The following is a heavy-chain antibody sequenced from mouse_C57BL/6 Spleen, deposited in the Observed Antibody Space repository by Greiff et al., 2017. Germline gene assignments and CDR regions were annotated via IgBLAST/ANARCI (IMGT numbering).Heavy chain of an antibody. Sequence: VQLQQSGPELVKPGASVKISCKASGYTFTDYYMNWVKQSHGKSLEWIGDINPNNGGTSYNQKFKGKATLTVDKSSSTAYMELRSLTSEDSAVYYCAREDGNYAMDDWGQGTSVTVAS. J-gene: IGHJ4*01. CDR3: AREDGNYAMDD. CDR2: INPNNGGT. D-gene: IGHD2-1*01. CDR1: GYTFTDYY. V-gene: IGHV1-26*01.